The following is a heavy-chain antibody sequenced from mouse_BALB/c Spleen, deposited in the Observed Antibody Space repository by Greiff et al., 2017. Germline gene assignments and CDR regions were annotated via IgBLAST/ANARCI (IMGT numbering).Heavy chain of an antibody. D-gene: IGHD1-2*01. CDR2: ISSGGST. J-gene: IGHJ2*01. Sequence: DVHLVESGGGLVKPGGSLKLSCAASGFTFSSYAMSWVRQTPEKRLEWVASISSGGSTYYPDSVKGRFTISRDNARNILYLQMSSLRSEDTAMYYCARGGYDYGYGFDYWGQGTTLTVSS. V-gene: IGHV5-6-5*01. CDR1: GFTFSSYA. CDR3: ARGGYDYGYGFDY.